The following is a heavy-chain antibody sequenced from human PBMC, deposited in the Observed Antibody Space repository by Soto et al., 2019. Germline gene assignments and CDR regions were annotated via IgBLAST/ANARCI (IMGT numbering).Heavy chain of an antibody. V-gene: IGHV3-30*18. CDR1: GFTFSSYG. Sequence: GGSLRLSCAASGFTFSSYGMHWVRQAPGKGLEWVAVISYDGSNKYYADSVKGRFTISRDNSKNTLYLQMNSLRAEDTAVYSCAKGYDYVWGRYRSTDYYYCYGMDVWGQGTTVTVSS. CDR3: AKGYDYVWGRYRSTDYYYCYGMDV. J-gene: IGHJ6*01. D-gene: IGHD3-16*02. CDR2: ISYDGSNK.